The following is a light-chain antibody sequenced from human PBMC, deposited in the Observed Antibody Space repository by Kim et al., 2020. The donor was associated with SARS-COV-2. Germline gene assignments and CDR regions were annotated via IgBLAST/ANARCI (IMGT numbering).Light chain of an antibody. Sequence: LTQPASVSGSPGQSITISCTGTSSDVGGYKYVSWYQQHPGKAPKLMIYDVSKRPSGVSNRFSGSKSGNTASLTISGLQAEDEADYYCSSYTSSSTRVFGGGTQLTVL. CDR1: SSDVGGYKY. CDR2: DVS. J-gene: IGLJ3*02. V-gene: IGLV2-14*01. CDR3: SSYTSSSTRV.